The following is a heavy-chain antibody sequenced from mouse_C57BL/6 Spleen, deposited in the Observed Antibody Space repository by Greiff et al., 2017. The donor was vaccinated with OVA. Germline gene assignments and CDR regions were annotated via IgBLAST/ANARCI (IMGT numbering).Heavy chain of an antibody. CDR3: ARHSNGYAMEY. V-gene: IGHV5-17*01. Sequence: EVHLVESGGGLVKPGGSLKLSCAASGFTFSDYGMHWVRQAPEKGLEWVAYISSGSSTIYYADTVKGRFTISRDNAKNTLFLQMTSLRSEDTAMYYCARHSNGYAMEYWGQGTSVTVSS. J-gene: IGHJ4*01. CDR1: GFTFSDYG. CDR2: ISSGSSTI. D-gene: IGHD2-5*01.